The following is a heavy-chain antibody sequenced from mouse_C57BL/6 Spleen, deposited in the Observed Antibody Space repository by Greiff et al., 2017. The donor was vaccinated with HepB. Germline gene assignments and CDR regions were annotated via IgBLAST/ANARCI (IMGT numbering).Heavy chain of an antibody. CDR2: IYPGSGST. CDR1: GYTFTSYW. Sequence: QVQLKQPGAELVKPGASVKMSCKASGYTFTSYWITWVKQRPGQGLEWIGDIYPGSGSTNYNEKFKSKATLTVDTSSSTAYMQLSSLTSEDSAVYYSARKDYVSSYRAMDYWGQGTSVTVSS. CDR3: ARKDYVSSYRAMDY. V-gene: IGHV1-55*01. J-gene: IGHJ4*01. D-gene: IGHD1-1*01.